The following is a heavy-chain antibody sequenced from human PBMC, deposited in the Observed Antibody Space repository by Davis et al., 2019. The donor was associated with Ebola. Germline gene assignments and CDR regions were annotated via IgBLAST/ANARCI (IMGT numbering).Heavy chain of an antibody. CDR3: ARDRMRGYGSGSYH. Sequence: GESQKITCAASGFTFSSYAMHWVRQAPGKGLEWVAVISYDGSNKFYADSVKGRFTVSRDNSKNTLYLQMNSLRSDDTAVYYCARDRMRGYGSGSYHWGQGTLVTVSS. D-gene: IGHD3-10*01. V-gene: IGHV3-30-3*01. CDR1: GFTFSSYA. CDR2: ISYDGSNK. J-gene: IGHJ5*02.